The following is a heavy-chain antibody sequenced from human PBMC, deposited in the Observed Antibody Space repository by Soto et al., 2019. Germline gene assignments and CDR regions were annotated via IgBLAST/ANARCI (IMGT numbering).Heavy chain of an antibody. CDR1: GGTFSSYA. Sequence: QVQLVQSGAEVKKPGSSVKVSCKASGGTFSSYAISWVRQAPGQGLEWMGGIVPIFGRANYAQKFQGRVTITADKSTSTAYMELSSLRSEDTAVYYCARVRNYDILTGYPNYYYYGMDVWGQGTTVTVSS. CDR2: IVPIFGRA. CDR3: ARVRNYDILTGYPNYYYYGMDV. V-gene: IGHV1-69*06. D-gene: IGHD3-9*01. J-gene: IGHJ6*02.